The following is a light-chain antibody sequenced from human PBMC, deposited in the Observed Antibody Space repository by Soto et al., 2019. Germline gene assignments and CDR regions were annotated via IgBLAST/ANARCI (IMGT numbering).Light chain of an antibody. J-gene: IGKJ3*01. Sequence: DIQMTQSPSSLSASVGDRVTFTCRASQDIDRYLNWYQHKPGKAPKLLIYDASRLETGVPLRFSGDGYGTDFTLIIHSLQPEDTATYYCQQYESLASFGPGTKVDL. CDR3: QQYESLAS. CDR1: QDIDRY. V-gene: IGKV1-33*01. CDR2: DAS.